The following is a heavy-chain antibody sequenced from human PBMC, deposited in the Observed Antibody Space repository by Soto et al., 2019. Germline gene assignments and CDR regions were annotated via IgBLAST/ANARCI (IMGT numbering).Heavy chain of an antibody. V-gene: IGHV3-23*01. Sequence: EVQLLESGGGLVQPGGSLRLSCAASGFTFSSYAMSWVRQAPGKGLEWVSAISGSGGSTYYADSVKGRFTISRDNSKNTLYLQMNSLRAEDTTVYYCAKDPVDYDFWRVFDYWGQGTLVTVSS. D-gene: IGHD3-3*01. CDR1: GFTFSSYA. CDR2: ISGSGGST. CDR3: AKDPVDYDFWRVFDY. J-gene: IGHJ4*02.